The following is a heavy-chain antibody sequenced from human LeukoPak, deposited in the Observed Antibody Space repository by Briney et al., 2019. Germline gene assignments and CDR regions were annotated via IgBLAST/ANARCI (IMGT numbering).Heavy chain of an antibody. CDR3: ARDDCGGDCYLDY. CDR1: GGSISSYY. J-gene: IGHJ4*02. Sequence: SETLSLTCTVSGGSISSYYWNWIRQPPGKGLEWIRYIYYSGSTNYNPSLKSRVTISVDTSKNQFSLKLSSVTAADTAVYYCARDDCGGDCYLDYWGQGTLVTVSS. D-gene: IGHD2-21*02. V-gene: IGHV4-59*01. CDR2: IYYSGST.